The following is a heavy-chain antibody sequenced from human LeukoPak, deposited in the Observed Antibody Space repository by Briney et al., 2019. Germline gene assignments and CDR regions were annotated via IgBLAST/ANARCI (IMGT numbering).Heavy chain of an antibody. CDR1: GFTFSTFY. Sequence: GGSLRLSCVGSGFTFSTFYMTWVRQAPGKGLEWVANINDDGRKKYYADSVRGRFTISRDNTKNSLYLQMNSLRDEDTAVYYWARGVQGFGEFQSRGNVVTVSVSS. V-gene: IGHV3-7*01. J-gene: IGHJ6*03. CDR3: ARGVQGFGEFQS. D-gene: IGHD3-10*01. CDR2: INDDGRKK.